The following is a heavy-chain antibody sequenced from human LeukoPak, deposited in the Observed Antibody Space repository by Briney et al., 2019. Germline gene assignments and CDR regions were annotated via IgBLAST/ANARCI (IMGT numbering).Heavy chain of an antibody. J-gene: IGHJ4*02. V-gene: IGHV3-30*18. CDR1: GFTFSRYG. D-gene: IGHD6-13*01. CDR3: AKHGSSWYVDY. CDR2: VSYDGKIQ. Sequence: QPGRSLRLSCAASGFTFSRYGMQWVRQAPAKGLEGVAGVSYDGKIQYYADSVKGRFTISRDNSKNTVSLQMNSLRGEDTGVYYCAKHGSSWYVDYWGQGTPVTVSS.